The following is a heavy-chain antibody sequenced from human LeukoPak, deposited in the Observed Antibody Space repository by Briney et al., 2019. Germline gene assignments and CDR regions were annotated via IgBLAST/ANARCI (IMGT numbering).Heavy chain of an antibody. Sequence: SETLSLTCTVSGGSIGSTNYYWGWIRQPPGKGLEWIGNVYHDGRTYYNPSLKSRVTISVDTSTNQFSLKLSSVTATDTALYYCARGYSSSWYYNWFDPWGQGTLVTVSS. CDR2: VYHDGRT. V-gene: IGHV4-39*07. J-gene: IGHJ5*02. CDR1: GGSIGSTNYY. CDR3: ARGYSSSWYYNWFDP. D-gene: IGHD6-13*01.